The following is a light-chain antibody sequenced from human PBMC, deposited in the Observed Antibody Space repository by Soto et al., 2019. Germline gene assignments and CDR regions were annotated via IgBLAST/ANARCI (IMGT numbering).Light chain of an antibody. J-gene: IGKJ1*01. CDR1: QSLVHSDGNTY. V-gene: IGKV2-30*02. CDR3: MQGTHWPRVACP. Sequence: DVVMTQSPLSLPVTLGQPASISCRSSQSLVHSDGNTYLNWFQQRPGQCPRRLIYKVSNRDSGVPERFSGSGSGTDFTLNISRVEAEDVGIYYCMQGTHWPRVACPFGQGTKVEIK. CDR2: KVS.